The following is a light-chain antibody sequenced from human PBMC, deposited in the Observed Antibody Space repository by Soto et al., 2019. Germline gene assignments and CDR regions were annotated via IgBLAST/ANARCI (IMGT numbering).Light chain of an antibody. V-gene: IGLV2-8*01. CDR2: DVT. CDR1: SSDVGGYNF. Sequence: QSVLTQPPSASGSPGQSVTISCTGASSDVGGYNFVSWYQQHPGKAPKLMIYDVTKRPSGVPDRFSGSKSGNTASLTVSGLQVDDEADYYCSSYAGSSIPVAFGGGTKRPS. J-gene: IGLJ2*01. CDR3: SSYAGSSIPVA.